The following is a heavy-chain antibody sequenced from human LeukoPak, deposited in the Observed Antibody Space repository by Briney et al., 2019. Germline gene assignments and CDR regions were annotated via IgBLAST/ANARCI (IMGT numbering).Heavy chain of an antibody. J-gene: IGHJ6*03. CDR3: ARENYYYYYMDV. CDR1: GFTFSSYA. Sequence: GGSLRLSCAASGFTFSSYAMNWVRQAPGKGLEWTAVISYDGSNKYYADSVKGRFTISRDDSKNTLYLQMNSLRAEDTAVYYCARENYYYYYMDVWGKGTTVTVSS. CDR2: ISYDGSNK. V-gene: IGHV3-30-3*01.